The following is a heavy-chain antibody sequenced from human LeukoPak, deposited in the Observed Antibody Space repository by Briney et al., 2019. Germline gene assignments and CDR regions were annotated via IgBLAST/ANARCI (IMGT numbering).Heavy chain of an antibody. Sequence: SETLSLTCTVSGGSISSYYWSWIRQPPGKGLEWIGYIYYTGSTNYNPSLESRVTIPVDRSKNQFSLKLSSVTAADTAVYYCARDRRTSSTPYDALDIWGQGTLVTVSS. CDR1: GGSISSYY. CDR2: IYYTGST. V-gene: IGHV4-59*01. CDR3: ARDRRTSSTPYDALDI. D-gene: IGHD6-13*01. J-gene: IGHJ3*02.